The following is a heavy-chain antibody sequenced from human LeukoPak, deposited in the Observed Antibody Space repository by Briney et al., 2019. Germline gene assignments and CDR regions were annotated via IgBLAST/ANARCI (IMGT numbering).Heavy chain of an antibody. D-gene: IGHD6-13*01. J-gene: IGHJ4*02. CDR3: AKGTRTTPGTSFDY. Sequence: PGGSLRLSCAASGFTFSTYSMHWVRQAPGKGLEWVALISYDGSNKYYADSVRGRFTISRDNSKNTLYLQMNSLRAEDTAVHYCAKGTRTTPGTSFDYWGQGSLVSVAS. CDR2: ISYDGSNK. V-gene: IGHV3-30*04. CDR1: GFTFSTYS.